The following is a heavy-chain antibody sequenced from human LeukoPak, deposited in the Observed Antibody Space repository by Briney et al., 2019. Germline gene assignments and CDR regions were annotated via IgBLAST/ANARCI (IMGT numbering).Heavy chain of an antibody. Sequence: PGGSLRLSCAASGYTFTSYDISWVRQAPGQGLEWMGWISAYNGNTNYAQKLQGRVTMTTDTSTSTAYMELRSLRSDDTAVYYCARDQYPSPIIAVAVAFDYWGQGTLVTVSS. CDR1: GYTFTSYD. CDR2: ISAYNGNT. J-gene: IGHJ4*02. CDR3: ARDQYPSPIIAVAVAFDY. D-gene: IGHD6-19*01. V-gene: IGHV1-18*01.